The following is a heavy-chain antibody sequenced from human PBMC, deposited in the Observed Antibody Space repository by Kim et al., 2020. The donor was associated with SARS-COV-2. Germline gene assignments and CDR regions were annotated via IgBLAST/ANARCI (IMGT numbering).Heavy chain of an antibody. V-gene: IGHV4-61*08. Sequence: SETLSLSCTVSGASVSSGGYYWSWVRQPPGKGLQSIGYVHYSGNTNYNPSLKSRVTISVDTSKNQFSLKLISVTAADTAVYYCARVAYSDYDDRGALDYWGQGTLVTVSS. CDR1: GASVSSGGYY. D-gene: IGHD5-12*01. J-gene: IGHJ4*02. CDR3: ARVAYSDYDDRGALDY. CDR2: VHYSGNT.